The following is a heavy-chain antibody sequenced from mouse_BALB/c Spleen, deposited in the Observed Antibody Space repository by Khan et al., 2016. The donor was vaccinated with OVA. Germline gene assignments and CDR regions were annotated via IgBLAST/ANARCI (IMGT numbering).Heavy chain of an antibody. CDR3: ARAGGLRRRAGFAY. V-gene: IGHV1-77*01. Sequence: QVQLKQSGADELTRPGASVKLSCKASGYTFTDYYIRWVKQRTGQGLEWIGEIYPGSGYTFYNEKFKVKATLTADRSSSTATMQLSSLTSDDSAVDFCARAGGLRRRAGFAYWGQGTLVTVSA. CDR2: IYPGSGYT. CDR1: GYTFTDYY. D-gene: IGHD2-4*01. J-gene: IGHJ3*01.